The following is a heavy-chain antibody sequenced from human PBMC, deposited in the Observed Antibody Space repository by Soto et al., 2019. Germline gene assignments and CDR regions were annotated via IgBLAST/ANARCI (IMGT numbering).Heavy chain of an antibody. Sequence: QVQLMQSGAEVKKPGASVKVSCKASGYTFTTYDINWVRQAPGQGLEWMGWMNPNRTNTGYAEKFQGRVTMTRDTSISTAYMELSSPRYDDTAVYYCVRGGFLSHDHVIIAPATLGFDPWGQGTLVTVSS. V-gene: IGHV1-8*01. D-gene: IGHD2-2*01. CDR1: GYTFTTYD. J-gene: IGHJ5*02. CDR2: MNPNRTNT. CDR3: VRGGFLSHDHVIIAPATLGFDP.